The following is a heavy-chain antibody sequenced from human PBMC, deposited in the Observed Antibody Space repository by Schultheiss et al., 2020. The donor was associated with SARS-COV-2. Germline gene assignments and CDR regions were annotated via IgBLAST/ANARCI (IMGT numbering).Heavy chain of an antibody. Sequence: GGSLRLSCAASGFTFSNAWMSWVRQAPGKGLEWVGRNKSKTNGGTTDYAAPVKGRFTISRDDSKNTLYLQMNSLKTEDTAVYYCTTDWYDYVWGSYRYDYWGQGTVVTVAS. J-gene: IGHJ4*02. D-gene: IGHD3-16*02. V-gene: IGHV3-15*01. CDR1: GFTFSNAW. CDR2: NKSKTNGGTT. CDR3: TTDWYDYVWGSYRYDY.